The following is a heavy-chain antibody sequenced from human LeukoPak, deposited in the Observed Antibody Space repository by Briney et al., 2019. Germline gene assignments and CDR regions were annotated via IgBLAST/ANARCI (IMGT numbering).Heavy chain of an antibody. Sequence: GGSLRLSCEASGFTFGSYAVYCVRQAPGKGLEWVAGIFGSGCSPHYAHSVTGRFTISRDNSKNPVYLQNKTLRAEDTAVYYCGKTTAGYSSGQKPAWPVDYWGQGTLVTVSS. CDR3: GKTTAGYSSGQKPAWPVDY. CDR2: IFGSGCSP. D-gene: IGHD5-18*01. CDR1: GFTFGSYA. J-gene: IGHJ4*02. V-gene: IGHV3-23*01.